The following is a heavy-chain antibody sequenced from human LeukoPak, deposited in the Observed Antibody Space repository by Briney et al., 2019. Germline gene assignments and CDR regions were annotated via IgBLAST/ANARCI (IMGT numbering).Heavy chain of an antibody. CDR2: IYYSGST. V-gene: IGHV4-31*03. CDR3: ARVRGWNGSFDY. J-gene: IGHJ4*02. CDR1: GGSISSGGYY. Sequence: SETLSLTCTVSGGSISSGGYYWSWIRQHPGKGLEWIGYIYYSGSTYYNPSLKSRVTISVDTSKNQFSLKLSSATAADTAVYYCARVRGWNGSFDYWGQGTLVTVSS. D-gene: IGHD1-1*01.